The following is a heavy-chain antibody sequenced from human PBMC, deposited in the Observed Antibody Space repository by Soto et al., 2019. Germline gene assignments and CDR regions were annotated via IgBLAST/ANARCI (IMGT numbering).Heavy chain of an antibody. CDR3: AVYIVVVVAATICYYMDV. J-gene: IGHJ6*03. D-gene: IGHD2-15*01. CDR2: IVVGSGNT. CDR1: GFTFTSSA. Sequence: ASVKVSCKASGFTFTSSAMQWVRQARGQRLEWIGWIVVGSGNTNYAQKFQERVTITRDMSTSTAYMELSSLRSEDTAVYYCAVYIVVVVAATICYYMDVWGKGTTVTVAS. V-gene: IGHV1-58*02.